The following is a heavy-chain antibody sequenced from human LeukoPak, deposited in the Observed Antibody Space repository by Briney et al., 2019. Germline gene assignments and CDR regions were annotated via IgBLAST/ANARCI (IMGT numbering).Heavy chain of an antibody. Sequence: ASVKVSCKASGYTFTSYGISWVRQAPGQGLEWMGWISAYNGNTNYAQKLQGRDTMTTDTSTSTACMELRSLRSDDTAVYYCARGSPYDFWGPVPMDVWGKGTTVTVSS. CDR3: ARGSPYDFWGPVPMDV. CDR2: ISAYNGNT. J-gene: IGHJ6*03. V-gene: IGHV1-18*01. D-gene: IGHD3-3*01. CDR1: GYTFTSYG.